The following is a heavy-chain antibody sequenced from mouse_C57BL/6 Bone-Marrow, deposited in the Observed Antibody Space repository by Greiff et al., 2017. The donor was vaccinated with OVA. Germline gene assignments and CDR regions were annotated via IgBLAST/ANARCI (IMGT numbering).Heavy chain of an antibody. CDR3: ARWGYYGSSWGFAY. J-gene: IGHJ3*01. Sequence: QVQLKQSGAELVKPGASVKISCKASGYAFSSYWMNWVKQRPGKGLEWIGQIYPGDGDTNYNGKFKGKATLTADNSSSTAYMQLSSLTSEDSAVYFCARWGYYGSSWGFAYWGQGTLVTVSA. D-gene: IGHD1-1*01. V-gene: IGHV1-80*01. CDR2: IYPGDGDT. CDR1: GYAFSSYW.